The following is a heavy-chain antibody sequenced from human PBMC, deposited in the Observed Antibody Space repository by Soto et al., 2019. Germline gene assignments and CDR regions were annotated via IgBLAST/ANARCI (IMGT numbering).Heavy chain of an antibody. J-gene: IGHJ4*02. D-gene: IGHD6-6*01. V-gene: IGHV4-59*01. CDR1: GGSISSYY. CDR2: IYYSGST. CDR3: AREPYSSSFDY. Sequence: SETLSLTCTVSGGSISSYYWSWIRQPPGKGLEWIGYIYYSGSTNYNPSLKSRVTISVDTSKNQFSLKLSSVTAADTAVYYCAREPYSSSFDYWGKGTLVTVSS.